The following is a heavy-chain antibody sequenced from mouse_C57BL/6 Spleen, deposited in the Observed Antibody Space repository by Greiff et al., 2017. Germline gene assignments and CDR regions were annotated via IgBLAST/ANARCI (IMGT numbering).Heavy chain of an antibody. J-gene: IGHJ2*01. D-gene: IGHD2-2*01. Sequence: EVKLQESGPGLVKPSQSLSLTCSVTGYSITSGYYWNWIRQFPGNKLEWMGYISYDGSNNYNPSLKNRISITRDTSKNQFFLKLNSVTTEDTATYYCAREGVTDYLDYWGQGTTLTVSS. CDR2: ISYDGSN. V-gene: IGHV3-6*01. CDR1: GYSITSGYY. CDR3: AREGVTDYLDY.